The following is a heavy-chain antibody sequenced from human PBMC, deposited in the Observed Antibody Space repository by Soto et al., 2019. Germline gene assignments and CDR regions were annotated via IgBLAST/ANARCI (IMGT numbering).Heavy chain of an antibody. Sequence: GASVKVSCKASGGTFSTYTISWVRQAPGQGLEWMGRIIPILNSVNYAQKFQGRVTITADKSKNTLYLQMNSLRAKDTAVYYCARTRGAYYDFWSGPRSTYYYYSMDVWGQGTTVTVSS. CDR3: ARTRGAYYDFWSGPRSTYYYYSMDV. J-gene: IGHJ6*02. CDR2: IIPILNSV. V-gene: IGHV1-69*08. D-gene: IGHD3-3*01. CDR1: GGTFSTYT.